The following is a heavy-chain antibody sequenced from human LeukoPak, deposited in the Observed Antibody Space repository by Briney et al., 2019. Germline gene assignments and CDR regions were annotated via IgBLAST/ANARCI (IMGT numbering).Heavy chain of an antibody. D-gene: IGHD3-10*01. V-gene: IGHV1-18*01. J-gene: IGHJ6*03. CDR1: GYTFTSYG. CDR3: ARGPRITMVRGGQWYYYMDV. Sequence: ASVKVSCKASGYTFTSYGISWVRQAPGQGLEWMGWISAYNGNTNYAQKLQGRVTMTTDTSTSTAYMELRSLRSDDTAVYYCARGPRITMVRGGQWYYYMDVWGKGTTVTISS. CDR2: ISAYNGNT.